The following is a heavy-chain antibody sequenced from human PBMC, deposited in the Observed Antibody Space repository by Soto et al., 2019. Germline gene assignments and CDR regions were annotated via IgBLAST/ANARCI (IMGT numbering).Heavy chain of an antibody. CDR2: ISGSGGST. J-gene: IGHJ4*02. CDR3: AKDFVYDSSGYFPYFDY. D-gene: IGHD3-22*01. V-gene: IGHV3-23*01. CDR1: GFTFSSYA. Sequence: GGSLRLSCAASGFTFSSYAMSWVRQAPGKGLEWVSAISGSGGSTYYADSVKGRFTISRDNSKNTLYLQMNSLRAEDTAVYYCAKDFVYDSSGYFPYFDYWGQGTLVTVSS.